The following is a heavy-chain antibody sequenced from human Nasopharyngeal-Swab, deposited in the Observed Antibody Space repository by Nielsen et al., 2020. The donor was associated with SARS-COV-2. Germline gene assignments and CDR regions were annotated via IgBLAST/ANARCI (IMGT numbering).Heavy chain of an antibody. V-gene: IGHV4-31*02. D-gene: IGHD3-16*02. CDR2: IYYSGST. CDR1: GGSISSGGYY. CDR3: ARHANYDYVWGSYRPHDAFDI. Sequence: SCTVSGGSISSGGYYWSWIRQHPGKGLEWIGYIYYSGSTNYNPSLKSRVTISVDTSKNQFSLKLSSVTAADTAVYYCARHANYDYVWGSYRPHDAFDIWGQGTMVTVSS. J-gene: IGHJ3*02.